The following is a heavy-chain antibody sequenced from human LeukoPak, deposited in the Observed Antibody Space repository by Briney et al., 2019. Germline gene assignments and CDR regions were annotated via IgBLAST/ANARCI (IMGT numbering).Heavy chain of an antibody. D-gene: IGHD2-15*01. CDR2: IKQDGSEK. J-gene: IGHJ4*02. V-gene: IGHV3-7*01. CDR3: VRGPCCSGGSCYGHFDY. Sequence: GGSLRLSCAASGFTFSSYWMSWVRQAPGKGLEWVANIKQDGSEKYYVDSVKGRFTISRENAKNSLYLQMNSLRVGDTAVYYCVRGPCCSGGSCYGHFDYWGQGTLVTASS. CDR1: GFTFSSYW.